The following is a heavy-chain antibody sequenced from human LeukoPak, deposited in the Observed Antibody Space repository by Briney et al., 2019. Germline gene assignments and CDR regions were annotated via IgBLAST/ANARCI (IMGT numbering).Heavy chain of an antibody. CDR1: GFTFSSRT. D-gene: IGHD5-24*01. CDR3: GRGAYNSPHAHVDY. J-gene: IGHJ4*02. Sequence: QPGGSLRLSCGASGFTFSSRTMNWVRQAPGKGLEWVSTITGSGVSTYYADSVKGRFTISRDNSRNTLYLQVNTLRAEDTAVYYCGRGAYNSPHAHVDYWGQGTLVTVSS. V-gene: IGHV3-23*01. CDR2: ITGSGVST.